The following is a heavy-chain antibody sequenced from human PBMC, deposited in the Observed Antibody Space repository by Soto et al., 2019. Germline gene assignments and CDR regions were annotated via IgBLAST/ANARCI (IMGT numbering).Heavy chain of an antibody. Sequence: SETLSLTCAVSGGSISCYYWTWIRQPPGKGLEWIGYIYYSGSTNYNPSLKSRVTMSVDTSKKQLSLKLRSVTAADTAVYYCARAFRGGDYWGQGTLVTVSS. CDR2: IYYSGST. J-gene: IGHJ4*02. D-gene: IGHD3-10*01. CDR3: ARAFRGGDY. V-gene: IGHV4-59*01. CDR1: GGSISCYY.